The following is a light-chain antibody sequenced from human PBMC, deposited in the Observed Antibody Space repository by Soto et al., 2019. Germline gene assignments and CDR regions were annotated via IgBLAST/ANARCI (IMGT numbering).Light chain of an antibody. J-gene: IGKJ5*01. Sequence: EIVLTQSPGTLSLSPGERATLSCRASHSVSSSYLACYQQKPGQAPRLIIYGSSSRATGIPDRFSGSGSGTDFTLTISTLGSEDFAVSYCQQYGSSPPITFCQGTRLEIK. CDR2: GSS. CDR3: QQYGSSPPIT. CDR1: HSVSSSY. V-gene: IGKV3-20*01.